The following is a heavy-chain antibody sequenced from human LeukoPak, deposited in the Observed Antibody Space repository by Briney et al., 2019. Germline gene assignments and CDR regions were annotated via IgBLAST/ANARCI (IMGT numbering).Heavy chain of an antibody. CDR3: ARGYSSSWVDD. J-gene: IGHJ4*02. D-gene: IGHD6-13*01. CDR1: GYTFTGYY. V-gene: IGHV1-2*02. CDR2: FNPNSGGT. Sequence: ASVKVTCKASGYTFTGYYMHWVRQPPGQGLEWMGWFNPNSGGTNYAQKFQGRVTMTRDTSISTAYMELSRLRSDDTAVYYCARGYSSSWVDDWGQGTLVTVSS.